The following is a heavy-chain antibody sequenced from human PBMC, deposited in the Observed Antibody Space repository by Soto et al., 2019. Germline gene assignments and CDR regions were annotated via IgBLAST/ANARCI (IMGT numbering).Heavy chain of an antibody. CDR1: GYTFSVYH. CDR2: VHPNSGGT. V-gene: IGHV1-2*02. Sequence: ASVKVSCKASGYTFSVYHIHWVRQAPGQGLEWMGWVHPNSGGTNYAQSFEGRVTMTRDTSINTAYMELSRLTSDDTAVYYCAKELQRRMDVWGQGNTVTVSS. CDR3: AKELQRRMDV. D-gene: IGHD4-4*01. J-gene: IGHJ6*02.